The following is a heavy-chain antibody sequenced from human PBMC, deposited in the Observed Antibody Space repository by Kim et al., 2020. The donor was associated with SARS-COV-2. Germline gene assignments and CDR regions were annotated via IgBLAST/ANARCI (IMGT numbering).Heavy chain of an antibody. J-gene: IGHJ4*02. CDR3: ARDWGTMIVDY. Sequence: GGSLRLSCAASGFTFSSYGMHWVRQAPGKGLEWVAVIWYDGSNKYYADSVKGRFTISRDNSKNTLYLQMNSLRAEDTAVYYCARDWGTMIVDYWGQGTLVTVSS. CDR1: GFTFSSYG. V-gene: IGHV3-33*08. D-gene: IGHD3-22*01. CDR2: IWYDGSNK.